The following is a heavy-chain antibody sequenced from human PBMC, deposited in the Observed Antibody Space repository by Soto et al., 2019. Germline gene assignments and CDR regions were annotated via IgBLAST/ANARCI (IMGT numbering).Heavy chain of an antibody. CDR2: INSDGSST. D-gene: IGHD2-15*01. V-gene: IGHV3-74*01. CDR3: ARGPGRSDPYFQH. CDR1: GFTFSSYW. J-gene: IGHJ1*01. Sequence: GGSLRLSCAASGFTFSSYWMHWVRQAPGKGLVWVSRINSDGSSTSYADSVKGRFTISRDNAKNTLYLQMNSLRAEDTAVYYCARGPGRSDPYFQHWGQGTLVTVSS.